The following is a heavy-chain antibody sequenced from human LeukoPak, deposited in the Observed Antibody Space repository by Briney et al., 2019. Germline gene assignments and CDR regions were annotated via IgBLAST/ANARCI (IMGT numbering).Heavy chain of an antibody. V-gene: IGHV3-23*01. CDR2: ISGSGGST. J-gene: IGHJ4*02. D-gene: IGHD3-22*01. CDR1: GFTFSSYA. Sequence: PGGSLRLSCAASGFTFSSYAMSWVRQAPGKGLEWVSAISGSGGSTYYADSVKGRFTISRDNSKNTLYLQMNSLRAEDTAVYYCAKDFRQYCFDSSGYYDYWGQGTLVTVSS. CDR3: AKDFRQYCFDSSGYYDY.